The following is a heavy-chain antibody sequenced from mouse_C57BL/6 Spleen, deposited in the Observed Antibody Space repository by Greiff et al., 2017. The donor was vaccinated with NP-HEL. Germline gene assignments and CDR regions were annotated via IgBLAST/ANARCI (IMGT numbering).Heavy chain of an antibody. D-gene: IGHD2-4*01. V-gene: IGHV1-52*01. J-gene: IGHJ1*03. CDR2: IDPSDSET. CDR1: GYTFTSYW. Sequence: QVQLQQPGAELVRPGSSVKLSCKASGYTFTSYWMHWVKQRPIQGLEWIGNIDPSDSETHYNQKFKDKATLTVDKSSSTAYMQLSSLTSEDSAVYYCARYDYDGYFDVWGTGTTVTVSS. CDR3: ARYDYDGYFDV.